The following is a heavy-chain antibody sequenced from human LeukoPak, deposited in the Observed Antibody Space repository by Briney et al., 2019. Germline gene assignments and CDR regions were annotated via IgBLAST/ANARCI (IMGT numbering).Heavy chain of an antibody. Sequence: GGSLRLSCAASGFAFSTYWMSWVRQAPGKGLEWVANIKHDGSEKYYVDSVKGRFTISRDNPKNLLYLQMNSLRVEDTAVYFCARECYYNYSGFGSFGYWGQGTPVTVSS. CDR1: GFAFSTYW. D-gene: IGHD3-10*01. CDR3: ARECYYNYSGFGSFGY. CDR2: IKHDGSEK. J-gene: IGHJ4*02. V-gene: IGHV3-7*04.